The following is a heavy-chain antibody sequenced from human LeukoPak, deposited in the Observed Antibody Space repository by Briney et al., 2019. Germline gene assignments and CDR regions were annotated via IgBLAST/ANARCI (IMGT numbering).Heavy chain of an antibody. CDR1: GFTFSSYW. Sequence: PGGSLRLSCAASGFTFSSYWMSWVRQAPGKGLEWVAVISYDGSNKYYADSVKGRFTISRDNSKNTLYLQMNSLRAEDTAVHYCARSGSGLGAFDIWGQGTMVTVSS. J-gene: IGHJ3*02. CDR2: ISYDGSNK. V-gene: IGHV3-30*03. D-gene: IGHD6-19*01. CDR3: ARSGSGLGAFDI.